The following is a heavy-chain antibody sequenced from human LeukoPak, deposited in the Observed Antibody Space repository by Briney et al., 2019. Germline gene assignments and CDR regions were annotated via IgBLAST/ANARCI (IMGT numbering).Heavy chain of an antibody. CDR3: TRELSGSSSRHFDY. V-gene: IGHV3-74*01. D-gene: IGHD1-26*01. CDR2: INTDGNIT. J-gene: IGHJ4*02. Sequence: GGSLRLSCAASGFTFSSYWMHWVRQAPGKGLVWASRINTDGNITTYADSVKGRFTISRDNAKNALYLQINSLRADDTAAYYCTRELSGSSSRHFDYWGQGTLATVSS. CDR1: GFTFSSYW.